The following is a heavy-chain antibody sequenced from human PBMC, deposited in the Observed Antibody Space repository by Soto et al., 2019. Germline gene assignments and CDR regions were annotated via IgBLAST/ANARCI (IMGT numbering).Heavy chain of an antibody. D-gene: IGHD6-6*01. V-gene: IGHV1-18*01. Sequence: QAQLVQSGAEVKKPGASVKVSCKASGYTFTTYGISWVRQAPGQGLEWMGRISTYNGNTKNAQKLQGRVNMTTETSTSRAYMELRNVRSDDTGVYYCARDPQYSTSSQVFDSWGQGTLVTVSS. J-gene: IGHJ4*02. CDR3: ARDPQYSTSSQVFDS. CDR2: ISTYNGNT. CDR1: GYTFTTYG.